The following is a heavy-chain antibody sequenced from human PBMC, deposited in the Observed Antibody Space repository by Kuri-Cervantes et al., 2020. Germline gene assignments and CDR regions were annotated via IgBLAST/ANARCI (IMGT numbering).Heavy chain of an antibody. V-gene: IGHV3-30-3*01. CDR1: GFTFSSYA. D-gene: IGHD5-18*01. Sequence: GESLKISCAASGFTFSSYAMHWVRQAPGKGLEWVAVISYDGSNKYYADSVKGRFTISRDNAKNSLYLQMNSLRAEDTAVYYCARDGGYSYGPGWYFDLWGRGTLVTVSS. J-gene: IGHJ2*01. CDR3: ARDGGYSYGPGWYFDL. CDR2: ISYDGSNK.